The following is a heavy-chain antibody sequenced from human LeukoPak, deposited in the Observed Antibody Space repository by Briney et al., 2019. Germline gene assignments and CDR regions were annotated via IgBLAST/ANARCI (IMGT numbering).Heavy chain of an antibody. J-gene: IGHJ6*02. CDR3: ARAWDDYGDYYGMDV. V-gene: IGHV1-69*05. CDR1: GGTFSSYA. D-gene: IGHD4-17*01. Sequence: ASVKVSCKASGGTFSSYAISWVRQAPGQGLEWMGGIIPIFGTANYAQKFQGRVTMTRNASISTAYMELSSLRSEDTAVYYCARAWDDYGDYYGMDVWGQGTTVTVSS. CDR2: IIPIFGTA.